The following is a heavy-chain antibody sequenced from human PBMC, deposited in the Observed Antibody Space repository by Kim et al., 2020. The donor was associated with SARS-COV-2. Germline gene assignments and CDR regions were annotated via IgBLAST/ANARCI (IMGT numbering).Heavy chain of an antibody. D-gene: IGHD2-2*01. CDR3: SVVVPDAGYYMDV. Sequence: GGSLRLSCAASGFTFSSYSMNWVRQAPGKGLEWVSSISSSSSYIYYADSVKGRFTISRDNAKNSLYLQMNSLRAEDTAVYYCSVVVPDAGYYMDVWGKGTTVTVSS. CDR2: ISSSSSYI. CDR1: GFTFSSYS. V-gene: IGHV3-21*01. J-gene: IGHJ6*03.